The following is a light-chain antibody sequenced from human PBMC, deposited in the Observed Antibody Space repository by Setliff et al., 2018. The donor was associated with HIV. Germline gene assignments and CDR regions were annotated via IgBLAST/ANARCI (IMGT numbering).Light chain of an antibody. CDR2: DVT. Sequence: LTQPASVSGSPGQLITISCTGSSSDVGGYDYVSWYRQYPDKAPHLIIFDVTNRPSGVSNRFSGSKSGNTASLTISGLQAEDEAHFFCSSYGSGDALLFGTGTKVTVL. CDR3: SSYGSGDALL. J-gene: IGLJ1*01. V-gene: IGLV2-14*03. CDR1: SSDVGGYDY.